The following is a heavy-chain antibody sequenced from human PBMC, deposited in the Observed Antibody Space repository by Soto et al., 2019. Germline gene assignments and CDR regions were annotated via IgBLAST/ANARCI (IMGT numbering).Heavy chain of an antibody. CDR1: GFTVSSNS. D-gene: IGHD3-22*01. J-gene: IGHJ4*02. CDR3: ARDRGDRSGYLFDF. CDR2: LYSDDNT. V-gene: IGHV3-66*01. Sequence: EVRLVESGGGLVQPGGSLRLSCTASGFTVSSNSMNWVRQAPGKGLEWVSVLYSDDNTYYADSVKGRFTIFRDISKNTVYLHMNRLRVEDTAVYFCARDRGDRSGYLFDFWGQGNLVTVSS.